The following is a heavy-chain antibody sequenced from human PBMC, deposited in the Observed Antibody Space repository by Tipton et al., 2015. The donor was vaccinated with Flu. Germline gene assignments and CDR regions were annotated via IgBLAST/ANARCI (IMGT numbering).Heavy chain of an antibody. CDR3: ARRGYGDYAPIDY. D-gene: IGHD4-17*01. Sequence: SLTCTVSGGSISTGGYYWIWIRQHPGKGLEWIAYTSYSGSTFYNPPLKSRVTTSLDTSKNQFSLKVSSVTAADTAVYYCARRGYGDYAPIDYWGQGTLVTVSS. CDR1: GGSISTGGYY. V-gene: IGHV4-31*03. J-gene: IGHJ4*02. CDR2: TSYSGST.